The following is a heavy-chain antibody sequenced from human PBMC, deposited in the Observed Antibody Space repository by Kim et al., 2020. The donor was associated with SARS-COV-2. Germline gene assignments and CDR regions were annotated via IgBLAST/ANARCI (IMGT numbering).Heavy chain of an antibody. CDR3: AKLGEYYYYGMDV. D-gene: IGHD3-10*01. V-gene: IGHV3-23*01. CDR2: ISGGTT. Sequence: GGSLRLSCAASGFTFSSYGMSWVRQAPGKGLEWVSTISGGTTYYADSVKGRFTISRDNSKNTLYLQMNSLRAEYTAVYYCAKLGEYYYYGMDVWGQGTTVTVSS. J-gene: IGHJ6*02. CDR1: GFTFSSYG.